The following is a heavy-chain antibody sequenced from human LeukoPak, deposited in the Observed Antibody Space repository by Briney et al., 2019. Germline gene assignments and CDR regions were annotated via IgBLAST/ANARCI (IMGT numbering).Heavy chain of an antibody. J-gene: IGHJ4*02. CDR1: GGSISSNNW. Sequence: SGTLSLTCAVSGGSISSNNWWGWVRQPPGQGLEWIGEIYHSGSTNYNPSLKSRVTISVDTSKNQFSLKLSSVTAADTAVYYCARGRGSITIFGVVIKGQRFDYWGQGTLVTVSS. CDR2: IYHSGST. V-gene: IGHV4-4*02. CDR3: ARGRGSITIFGVVIKGQRFDY. D-gene: IGHD3-3*01.